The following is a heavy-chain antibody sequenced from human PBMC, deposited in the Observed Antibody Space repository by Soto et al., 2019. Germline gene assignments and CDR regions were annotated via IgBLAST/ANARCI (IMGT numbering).Heavy chain of an antibody. Sequence: QVQLQESGPGLVKPSQTLSLTCTVSGDSINSGGYYWTWIRHHPGKGLEWIGYMSYSGTAFYSPSLKSRLFISVDTSKNQFPLSLSSGDGADPGVYYCARVSGQKLVRVPLYYWFDPWGQGTLVTVSS. J-gene: IGHJ5*02. D-gene: IGHD2-8*01. CDR1: GDSINSGGYY. CDR2: MSYSGTA. CDR3: ARVSGQKLVRVPLYYWFDP. V-gene: IGHV4-31*03.